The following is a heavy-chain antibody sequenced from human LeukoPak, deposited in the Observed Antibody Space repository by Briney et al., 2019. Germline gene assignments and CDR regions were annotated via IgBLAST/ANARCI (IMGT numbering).Heavy chain of an antibody. CDR2: INHSGST. Sequence: SETLSLTCAVYGGSFSGYYWSWIRQPPGKGLEWIGEINHSGSTNYNPSLKSRVTISVDTSKNQFSLKLSSVTAADTAVYYCARAGYYYGSGGYLKYFQHWGQGTLVTVSS. CDR1: GGSFSGYY. CDR3: ARAGYYYGSGGYLKYFQH. D-gene: IGHD3-10*01. J-gene: IGHJ1*01. V-gene: IGHV4-34*01.